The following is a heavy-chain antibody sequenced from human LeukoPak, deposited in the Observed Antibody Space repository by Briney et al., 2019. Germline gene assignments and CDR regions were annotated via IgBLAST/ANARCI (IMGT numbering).Heavy chain of an antibody. V-gene: IGHV4-61*10. D-gene: IGHD2-21*02. CDR1: GGSISSGSYY. CDR2: IYYSGST. CDR3: ARDLGGYCGGDCYSGADDAFDI. J-gene: IGHJ3*02. Sequence: SETLSLTCCVSGGSISSGSYYWSWIRQPAGKGLEWIGYIYYSGSTNYNPSLKSRVTISVDTSKNQFSLKLSSVTAADTAVYYCARDLGGYCGGDCYSGADDAFDIWGQGTMVTVSS.